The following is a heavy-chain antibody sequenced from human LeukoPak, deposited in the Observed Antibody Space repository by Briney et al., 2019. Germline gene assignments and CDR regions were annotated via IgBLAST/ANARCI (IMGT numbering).Heavy chain of an antibody. V-gene: IGHV3-53*01. CDR2: IYSGGST. D-gene: IGHD6-19*01. CDR3: ARGHIAVAAHDDAFDI. Sequence: GGSLRLSCAASGFTVSSNDMSWVRQAPGKGLECISVIYSGGSTDYADSVKGRFTISRDNAKKSLYLQMNSLRAEDTAVYYCARGHIAVAAHDDAFDIWGQGTMVTVSS. J-gene: IGHJ3*02. CDR1: GFTVSSND.